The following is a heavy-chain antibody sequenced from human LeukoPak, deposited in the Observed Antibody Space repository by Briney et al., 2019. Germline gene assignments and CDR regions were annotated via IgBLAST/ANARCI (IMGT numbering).Heavy chain of an antibody. CDR2: IYYSGST. D-gene: IGHD4-17*01. Sequence: SETLSLTCTVSGGSISSYYWSWIRQPPGKGLEWIGYIYYSGSTNYNPSLKSRVTISVGTPKNQFSLKLSSVTAADTAVYYCASGDYGDDGGYFQHWGQGTLVTVSS. V-gene: IGHV4-59*08. CDR3: ASGDYGDDGGYFQH. CDR1: GGSISSYY. J-gene: IGHJ1*01.